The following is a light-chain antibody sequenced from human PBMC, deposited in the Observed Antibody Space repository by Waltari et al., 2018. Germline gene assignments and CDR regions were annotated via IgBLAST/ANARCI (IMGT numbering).Light chain of an antibody. V-gene: IGLV1-44*01. CDR3: AVWDDSLSGPG. Sequence: QSVLTQPPSASGTPGQRVTISCSGSTSNIGSNTVNWYQHLPGTAPKLLIYTNNQRPSGVPDRFSGSKSGTSASLAISGLQSEDEADYYCAVWDDSLSGPGFGGGTKVTVL. CDR1: TSNIGSNT. CDR2: TNN. J-gene: IGLJ3*02.